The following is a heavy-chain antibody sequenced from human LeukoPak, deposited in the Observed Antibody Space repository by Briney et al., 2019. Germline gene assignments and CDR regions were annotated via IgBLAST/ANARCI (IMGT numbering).Heavy chain of an antibody. Sequence: GGSLRLSCAASGFIFSSYSMNWVRQAPGKGLEWVSSISSSSGYIYYADSVKGRFTISRDNAKNSLYLQMNSLRAEDTAVYYCARDSVSGDPGYWGQGTLVTVSS. CDR2: ISSSSGYI. CDR3: ARDSVSGDPGY. D-gene: IGHD7-27*01. CDR1: GFIFSSYS. V-gene: IGHV3-21*01. J-gene: IGHJ4*02.